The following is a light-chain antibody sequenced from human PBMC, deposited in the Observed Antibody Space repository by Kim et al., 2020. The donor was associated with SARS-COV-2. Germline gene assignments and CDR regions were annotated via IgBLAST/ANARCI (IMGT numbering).Light chain of an antibody. CDR2: EVN. CDR1: SSDVGRYNY. J-gene: IGLJ3*02. V-gene: IGLV2-14*01. CDR3: SSYTSSTTLV. Sequence: QSVLTQPASVSGSPGQSITISCTGTSSDVGRYNYVSWYQHHPGKAPKLMIYEVNKWPSGVSNRFSGSKSGNTASLTISGLQAEDEADYYCSSYTSSTTLVFGGGTQLTVL.